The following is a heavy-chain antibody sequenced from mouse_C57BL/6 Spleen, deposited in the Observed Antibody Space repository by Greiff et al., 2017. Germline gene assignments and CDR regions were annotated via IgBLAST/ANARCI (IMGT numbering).Heavy chain of an antibody. J-gene: IGHJ1*03. Sequence: VQLQQSGAELVRPGTSVKVSCKASGYAFTNYLIEWVKQRPGQGLEWIGVINPGSGGTNYNEKFKGKATLTADKSSSTAYMQLSSLTSEDSAVYFCARWDYGSSYWYFDVGGTGTTVTVSS. V-gene: IGHV1-54*01. CDR2: INPGSGGT. D-gene: IGHD1-1*01. CDR3: ARWDYGSSYWYFDV. CDR1: GYAFTNYL.